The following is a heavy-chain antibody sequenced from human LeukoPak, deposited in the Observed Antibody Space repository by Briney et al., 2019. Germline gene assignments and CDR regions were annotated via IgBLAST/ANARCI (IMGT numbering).Heavy chain of an antibody. CDR3: ARGWASSWYYFDF. D-gene: IGHD2-2*01. J-gene: IGHJ4*02. CDR2: TYDSGSS. V-gene: IGHV4-59*01. CDR1: GGSMRNYY. Sequence: SETLSLTCVVSGGSMRNYYWSWIRQPPGKGLEWIGYTYDSGSSSYNPSLRSRVSISIDTSKNQFSLNLSSVTAADTAVYYCARGWASSWYYFDFWGQGILVTVSS.